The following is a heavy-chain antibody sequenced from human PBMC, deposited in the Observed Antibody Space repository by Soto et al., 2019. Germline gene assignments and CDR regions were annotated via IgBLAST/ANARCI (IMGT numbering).Heavy chain of an antibody. CDR2: IRQDGSEK. V-gene: IGHV3-7*03. J-gene: IGHJ4*02. CDR3: AGGGCSSTTCDRGDY. D-gene: IGHD2-2*01. Sequence: EVQLVESGGGLVQPGGSLRLSCAASGFTFSSYWMIWVRQAPEKGLEWVGNIRQDGSEKHYVDSVKGRFTISRDNAKNSLYLQMSSLRADDTAVYSCAGGGCSSTTCDRGDYWGQGTLVTVSS. CDR1: GFTFSSYW.